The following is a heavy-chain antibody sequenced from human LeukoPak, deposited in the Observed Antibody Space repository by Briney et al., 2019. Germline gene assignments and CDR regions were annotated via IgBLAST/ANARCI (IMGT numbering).Heavy chain of an antibody. V-gene: IGHV1-18*01. CDR3: ARGWGYYDSNNYGMDV. CDR1: GYTFTSYG. CDR2: ISAYNGNT. J-gene: IGHJ6*02. Sequence: ASVKVSCKASGYTFTSYGISWVRQAPGQGLEWMGWISAYNGNTNYAQKLQGRVTMTTDTSTSTAYMELRSLRSDDTAVYYCARGWGYYDSNNYGMDVWGQGTTVTVSS. D-gene: IGHD3-3*01.